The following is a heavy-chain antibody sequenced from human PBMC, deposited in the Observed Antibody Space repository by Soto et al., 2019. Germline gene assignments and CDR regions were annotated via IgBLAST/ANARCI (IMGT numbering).Heavy chain of an antibody. J-gene: IGHJ4*02. CDR1: GYNFTTFW. CDR2: IDPGDSET. CDR3: ARLGFPGAIYFDS. V-gene: IGHV5-51*01. Sequence: PGESLKISCKGSGYNFTTFWIGWVRQMPGKGLEWMGIIDPGDSETKYSPDFEGQVTISADRSTNTAYLQWRSLRASDTAMYYCARLGFPGAIYFDSWGRGTLVTVSS.